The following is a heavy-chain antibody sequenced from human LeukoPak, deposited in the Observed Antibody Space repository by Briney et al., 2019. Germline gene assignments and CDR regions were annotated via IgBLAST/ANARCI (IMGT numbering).Heavy chain of an antibody. CDR2: IDYSGST. CDR3: AIHRIKYYFDY. CDR1: GGSISSYY. V-gene: IGHV4-59*01. J-gene: IGHJ4*02. Sequence: SETLSLTCTVSGGSISSYYWSWIRQPPGKGLEWIGYIDYSGSTNYNPSLKSRVTISVDTSKTQFSLKLSSVTAADTAVYYCAIHRIKYYFDYWGQGTLVTVSS. D-gene: IGHD3-3*02.